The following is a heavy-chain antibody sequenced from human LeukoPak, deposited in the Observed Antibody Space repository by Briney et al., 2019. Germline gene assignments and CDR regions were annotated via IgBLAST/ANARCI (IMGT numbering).Heavy chain of an antibody. CDR2: IYSGGST. V-gene: IGHV3-66*01. Sequence: GGSLRLSCAASGFTVSSNYMSWVRQAPGKGLEWVSVIYSGGSTYSADSVKGRFTISRDNSKNTLYLQMNSLRAEDTAVYYCARSSYLWSGAFDYWGQGTLVTVSS. CDR1: GFTVSSNY. CDR3: ARSSYLWSGAFDY. D-gene: IGHD3-10*01. J-gene: IGHJ4*02.